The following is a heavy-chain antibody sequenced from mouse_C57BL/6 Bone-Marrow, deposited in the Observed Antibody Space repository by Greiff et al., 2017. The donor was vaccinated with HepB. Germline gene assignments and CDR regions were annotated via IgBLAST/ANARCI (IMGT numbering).Heavy chain of an antibody. CDR3: ARDDAQENYAMDY. CDR2: ILPGSGST. Sequence: QVQLQSGAELMKPGASVKLSCKATGYTFTGYWIEWVKQRPGHGLEWIGEILPGSGSTNYNEKFKGKATFTADTSSNTAYMQLSSLTTEDSAIYYCARDDAQENYAMDYWGQGTSVTVSS. CDR1: GYTFTGYW. J-gene: IGHJ4*01. V-gene: IGHV1-9*01.